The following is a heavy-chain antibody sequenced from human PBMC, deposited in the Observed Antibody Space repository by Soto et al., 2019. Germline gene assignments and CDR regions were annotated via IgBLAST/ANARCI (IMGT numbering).Heavy chain of an antibody. CDR3: AHHQRTAARQLGYFDY. J-gene: IGHJ4*02. CDR1: GFTFSSYA. Sequence: EVQLLESGGGLVQPGGSLRLSCAASGFTFSSYAMSWVRQAPGKGLEWVSAVGGSGSSTYYADSVKGRFTVSRDNSKSTLYLEMNSLRAEDTAVYYCAHHQRTAARQLGYFDYWGQGALVTVSS. D-gene: IGHD6-6*01. CDR2: VGGSGSST. V-gene: IGHV3-23*01.